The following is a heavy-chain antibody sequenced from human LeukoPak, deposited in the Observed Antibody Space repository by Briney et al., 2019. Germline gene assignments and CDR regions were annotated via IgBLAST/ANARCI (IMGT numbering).Heavy chain of an antibody. J-gene: IGHJ4*02. CDR2: ISYDGSNK. D-gene: IGHD4-23*01. CDR1: GFTFSRYA. CDR3: ARGARKGDDYGGFFDY. V-gene: IGHV3-30*04. Sequence: GGSLRLSCAASGFTFSRYALHWVRQAPGKGLEWVAVISYDGSNKDYADSVKGRFTVSRDNSKSTLYLQMNSLRAEDTAVYYCARGARKGDDYGGFFDYWGQGTLVTVSS.